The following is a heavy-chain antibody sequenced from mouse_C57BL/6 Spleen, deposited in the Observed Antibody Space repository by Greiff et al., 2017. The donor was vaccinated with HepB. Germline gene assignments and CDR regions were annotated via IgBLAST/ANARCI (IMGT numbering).Heavy chain of an antibody. V-gene: IGHV2-9-1*01. D-gene: IGHD1-1*01. Sequence: VQLVESGPGLVAPSQSLSITCTVSGFSLTSYAISWVRQPPGQGLEWLGVIWTGGGTNYNSALKSRLSIRKDNSKSKVFLKMNSMQTDDTARYYCARNGAYYYGSSHWYFDVWGTGTTVTVSS. CDR2: IWTGGGT. J-gene: IGHJ1*03. CDR1: GFSLTSYA. CDR3: ARNGAYYYGSSHWYFDV.